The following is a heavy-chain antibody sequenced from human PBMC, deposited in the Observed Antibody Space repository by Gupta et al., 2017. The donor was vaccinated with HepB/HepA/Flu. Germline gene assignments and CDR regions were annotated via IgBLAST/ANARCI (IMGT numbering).Heavy chain of an antibody. J-gene: IGHJ6*02. CDR3: AKGTRDLPAAHYYYGMDV. D-gene: IGHD2-2*01. Sequence: EVQVLQSGGGLLQPGRSLRLSCPASGFTFTSYSMSWVRQAPGKGLEWVAAISGSGDSTYYADSVKGRFTIARDNSENTLYLQMNSLRAEETAVYYCAKGTRDLPAAHYYYGMDVWGQGTTVTVYS. CDR1: GFTFTSYS. CDR2: ISGSGDST. V-gene: IGHV3-23*01.